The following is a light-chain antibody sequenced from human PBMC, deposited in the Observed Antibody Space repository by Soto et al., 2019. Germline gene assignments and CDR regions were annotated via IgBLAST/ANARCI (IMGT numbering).Light chain of an antibody. Sequence: EIVLTQSPGTLSLSPGERATLSCRASQSVSSSFLAWYQQKPGQAPRLLIYGASIRATGIPDRFSGSGSGTDFTLTISRVEPEDFAVYYCQKYNHAPTFGGGTKVEIK. CDR2: GAS. CDR1: QSVSSSF. V-gene: IGKV3-20*01. CDR3: QKYNHAPT. J-gene: IGKJ4*01.